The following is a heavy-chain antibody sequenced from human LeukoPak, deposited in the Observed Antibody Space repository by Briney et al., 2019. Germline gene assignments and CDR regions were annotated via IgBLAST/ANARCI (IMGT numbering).Heavy chain of an antibody. Sequence: ASVKVSCKASGYTFTDYYMHWLRQAPGQGPEWMGWINPSSGGTNYAQRFQGRVTMTRDTSVNTAYMELSRLRSDDTALYYCARESRGSLNYFDYWGQGTLVTVSS. CDR1: GYTFTDYY. CDR2: INPSSGGT. J-gene: IGHJ4*02. V-gene: IGHV1-2*02. CDR3: ARESRGSLNYFDY. D-gene: IGHD3-22*01.